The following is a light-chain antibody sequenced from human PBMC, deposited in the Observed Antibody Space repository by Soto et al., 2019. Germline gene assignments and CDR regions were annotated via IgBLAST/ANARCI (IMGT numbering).Light chain of an antibody. V-gene: IGKV2-28*01. J-gene: IGKJ5*01. Sequence: DIVMTQSPLSLPVIPGEPSSISCRSSQSXXHNNGYNYLDWYLQKPGQSPQLLIYLGSNRASGVPDRFSGSGSGTDFTLKISRVEAEDVGVYYCMQGVQTPPITFGQGTRLEIK. CDR2: LGS. CDR3: MQGVQTPPIT. CDR1: QSXXHNNGYNY.